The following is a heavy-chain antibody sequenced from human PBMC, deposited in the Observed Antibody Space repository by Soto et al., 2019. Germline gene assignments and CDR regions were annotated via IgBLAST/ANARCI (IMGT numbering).Heavy chain of an antibody. CDR1: GYTFTGYY. CDR3: ANGIAARSWFDY. V-gene: IGHV1-2*02. CDR2: INPNSGGT. Sequence: SVKVSCKASGYTFTGYYMHWGRQAPGQGLEWMGWINPNSGGTNYAQKFQGRVTMTRDTSISTAYMELSRLRSDDTAVYYCANGIAARSWFDYWGQGTLVTVSS. J-gene: IGHJ4*02. D-gene: IGHD6-6*01.